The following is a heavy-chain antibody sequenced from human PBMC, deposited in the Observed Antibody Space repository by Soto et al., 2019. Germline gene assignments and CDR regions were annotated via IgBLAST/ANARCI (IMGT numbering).Heavy chain of an antibody. D-gene: IGHD3-22*01. CDR1: GYTFTSYG. CDR2: ISGNNRNS. Sequence: ASVKVSCKASGYTFTSYGINWVRQAPGQGLEWMGWISGNNRNSKYAENLQGRVTMTTDTSTSTAYMEVRSLRPDDTAMYYCARGGVVVGYYCDYWGQGTLVTVSS. CDR3: ARGGVVVGYYCDY. J-gene: IGHJ4*02. V-gene: IGHV1-18*01.